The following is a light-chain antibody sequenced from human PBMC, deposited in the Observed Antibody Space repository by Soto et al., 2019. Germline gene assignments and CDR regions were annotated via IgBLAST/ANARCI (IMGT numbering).Light chain of an antibody. V-gene: IGKV1-5*01. CDR2: DAS. CDR3: QQYYRSCT. Sequence: DIPLTQSPSTLSASVGDRVTITCRASQSVTDWLAWYQQKPGKAPKLLIYDASSLQSGVPSRFSGSGSGTEFSLTISSLQPDDFATYYCQQYYRSCTFGQGTKVESK. CDR1: QSVTDW. J-gene: IGKJ2*02.